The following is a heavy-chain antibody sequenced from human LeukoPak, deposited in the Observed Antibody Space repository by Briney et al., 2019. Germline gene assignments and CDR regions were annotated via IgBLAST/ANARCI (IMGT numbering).Heavy chain of an antibody. CDR3: ARDHVVWFGESPNYFDY. CDR2: ISSSGSTI. CDR1: GFTFSDYY. J-gene: IGHJ4*02. D-gene: IGHD3-10*01. Sequence: GGSLRLSCAASGFTFSDYYMSWIRQAPGRGLEWVSYISSSGSTIYYADSVKGRFTISRDNAKNSLYLQMNSLRAEDTAVYYCARDHVVWFGESPNYFDYWGQGTLVTVSS. V-gene: IGHV3-11*01.